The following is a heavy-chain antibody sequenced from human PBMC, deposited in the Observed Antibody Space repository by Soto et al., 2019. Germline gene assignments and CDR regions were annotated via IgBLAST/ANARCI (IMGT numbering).Heavy chain of an antibody. CDR1: GFTFSGIW. J-gene: IGHJ4*02. CDR3: ARVIFGSGTANDY. CDR2: INGDGSGT. D-gene: IGHD3-10*01. V-gene: IGHV3-74*01. Sequence: EVQLVESGGGLVQPGGSLRLSCAASGFTFSGIWMHWVRQAPGKGLVWVSRINGDGSGTSYADFVKGRFTISRDDAKNTLFLQMKGLRPEDTAVYYCARVIFGSGTANDYWGQGTLVTVSS.